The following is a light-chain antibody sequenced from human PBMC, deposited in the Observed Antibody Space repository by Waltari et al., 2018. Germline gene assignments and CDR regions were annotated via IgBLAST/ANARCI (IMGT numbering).Light chain of an antibody. CDR1: QSVLYSSNNKNY. V-gene: IGKV4-1*01. CDR3: QQYYSTPWT. J-gene: IGKJ1*01. Sequence: IVMTQSPDSLAVSPGERATLNCKSSQSVLYSSNNKNYLAWYQQKPGQPPKLLIYWASTRESGVPDRFSGSGSGTDFTLTISSLQAEDVAVYYCQQYYSTPWTFGQGTKVEIK. CDR2: WAS.